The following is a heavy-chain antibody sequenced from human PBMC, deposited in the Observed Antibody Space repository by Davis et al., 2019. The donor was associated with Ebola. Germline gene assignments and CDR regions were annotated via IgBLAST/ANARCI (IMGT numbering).Heavy chain of an antibody. J-gene: IGHJ4*02. Sequence: GESLKIPCAASGFTFSSHSMNWVRQAPGKGLEWVSSISSSSSYIYYADSVKGRFTISRDNAKNSLYLQMNSLRAEDTAVYYCARQGGWYMNWGQGTLVTVSS. CDR2: ISSSSSYI. CDR3: ARQGGWYMN. V-gene: IGHV3-21*01. D-gene: IGHD6-19*01. CDR1: GFTFSSHS.